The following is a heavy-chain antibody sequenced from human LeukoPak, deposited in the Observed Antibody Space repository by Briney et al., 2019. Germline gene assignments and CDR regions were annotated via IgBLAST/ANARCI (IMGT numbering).Heavy chain of an antibody. D-gene: IGHD1-26*01. J-gene: IGHJ5*02. CDR2: MYYSGST. CDR1: GYPINSGHY. Sequence: SETLSLTCAVSGYPINSGHYWAWIRQTPGKGLQWIGSMYYSGSTYYNPSLKSRVAMSIDTSKNQFSLKLRSVTAADTAVYYCARRVGAINNNWFDPWGQGTLVTVSS. CDR3: ARRVGAINNNWFDP. V-gene: IGHV4-38-2*01.